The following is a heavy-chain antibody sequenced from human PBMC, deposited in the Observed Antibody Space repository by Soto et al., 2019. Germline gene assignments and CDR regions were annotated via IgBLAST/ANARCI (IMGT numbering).Heavy chain of an antibody. Sequence: GGSLRLSCAASGFTFSSYWMSWVRQAPGKGLEWVANIKQDGSEKYYVDSVKGRFTISRDNAKNSLYLQMNSLRAEDTAVYYCARVRMGATSWLDPSGKGTLVTVS. CDR3: ARVRMGATSWLDP. CDR1: GFTFSSYW. D-gene: IGHD1-26*01. J-gene: IGHJ5*02. CDR2: IKQDGSEK. V-gene: IGHV3-7*01.